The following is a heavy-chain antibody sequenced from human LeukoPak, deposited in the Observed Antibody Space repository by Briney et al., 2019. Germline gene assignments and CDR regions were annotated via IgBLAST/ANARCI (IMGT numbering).Heavy chain of an antibody. V-gene: IGHV3-30*04. D-gene: IGHD3-16*01. CDR1: GFTFSSYA. CDR2: ISYDGSNK. Sequence: GGSLRLSCAASGFTFSSYAMHWVRQAPGKGLEWVAVISYDGSNKYYADSVKGRFTISRDNAKNSLYLQMNSLRAEDTAVYYCARVPMIGIDYWGQGTLVTVSS. CDR3: ARVPMIGIDY. J-gene: IGHJ4*02.